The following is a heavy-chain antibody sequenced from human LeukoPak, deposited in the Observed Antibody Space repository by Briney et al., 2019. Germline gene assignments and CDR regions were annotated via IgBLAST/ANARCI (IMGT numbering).Heavy chain of an antibody. Sequence: PSETLPLTCTVSGGSISSGDYYWSWIRQPPGKGLEWIGYIYYSGSTYYNPSLKSRVTISVDTSKNQFSLKLSSVTAADTAVYYCARGTLLWFGELLGRFDPWGQGTLVTVSS. D-gene: IGHD3-10*01. CDR1: GGSISSGDYY. V-gene: IGHV4-30-4*01. CDR2: IYYSGST. CDR3: ARGTLLWFGELLGRFDP. J-gene: IGHJ5*02.